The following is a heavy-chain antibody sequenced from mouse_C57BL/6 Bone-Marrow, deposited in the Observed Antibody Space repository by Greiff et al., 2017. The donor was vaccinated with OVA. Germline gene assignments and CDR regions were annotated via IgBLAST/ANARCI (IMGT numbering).Heavy chain of an antibody. Sequence: EVKLQESGPVLVKPGASVKMSCKASGYTFTDYYMNWVKQSHGKSLEWIGVINPYNGGTSYNQKFKGKATLTVDKSSSTAYMELNSLTSEDSAVYYCARLRRILYAMDYWGQGTSVTVSS. V-gene: IGHV1-19*01. CDR1: GYTFTDYY. CDR2: INPYNGGT. J-gene: IGHJ4*01. D-gene: IGHD2-12*01. CDR3: ARLRRILYAMDY.